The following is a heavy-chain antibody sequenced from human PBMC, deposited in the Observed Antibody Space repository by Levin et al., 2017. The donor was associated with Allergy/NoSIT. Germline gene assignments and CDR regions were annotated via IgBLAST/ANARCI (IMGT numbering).Heavy chain of an antibody. Sequence: SETLSLTCTVSGGSISSYYWSWIRQPPGKGLEWIGYIYYSGSTNYNPSLKSRVTISVDTSKNQFSLKLSSVTAADTAVYYCARQSPVIAFTNAFDIWGQGTMVTVSS. CDR2: IYYSGST. CDR3: ARQSPVIAFTNAFDI. V-gene: IGHV4-59*08. J-gene: IGHJ3*02. D-gene: IGHD2-21*01. CDR1: GGSISSYY.